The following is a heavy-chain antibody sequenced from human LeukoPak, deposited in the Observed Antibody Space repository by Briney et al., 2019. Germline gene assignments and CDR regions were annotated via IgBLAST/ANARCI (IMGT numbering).Heavy chain of an antibody. CDR2: INHSGST. Sequence: SETLSLTCAVYGGSFSGYYWSWIRQPPGKGLEWIGEINHSGSTNYNPSLKGRVTISVDTSKNQFSLKLSSVTAADTAVYYCAREAIAAAGTRDWFDPWGQGTLVTVSS. CDR1: GGSFSGYY. D-gene: IGHD6-13*01. V-gene: IGHV4-34*01. CDR3: AREAIAAAGTRDWFDP. J-gene: IGHJ5*02.